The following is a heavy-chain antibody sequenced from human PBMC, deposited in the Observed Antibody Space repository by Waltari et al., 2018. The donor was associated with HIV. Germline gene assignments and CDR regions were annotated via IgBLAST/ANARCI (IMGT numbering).Heavy chain of an antibody. Sequence: QVQVVESGGSLVQPGCSRRLSCAASGFSLSSYGMHWVRQAPGKGLEWVSLIWYDGSKKYYGDSVKGRFTIFSDKSKNTVFLQMTRLRVEDTATYYCARGEGGYTYGYNWLDLWGQGTVVTVSS. J-gene: IGHJ5*02. V-gene: IGHV3-33*01. CDR2: IWYDGSKK. CDR1: GFSLSSYG. CDR3: ARGEGGYTYGYNWLDL. D-gene: IGHD1-26*01.